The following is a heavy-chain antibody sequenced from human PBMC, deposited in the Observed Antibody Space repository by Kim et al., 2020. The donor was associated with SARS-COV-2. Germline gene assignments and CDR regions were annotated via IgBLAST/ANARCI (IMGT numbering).Heavy chain of an antibody. D-gene: IGHD6-13*01. Sequence: GGSLRLSCAASGFTFSSYGMHWVRQAPGKGLEWVAVISYDGSNKYYADSVKGRFTISRDNSKNTLYLQMNSLRAEDTAVYYCAKDSQETEYKAAAGMYYYYGMDVCGQGTTVTVSS. J-gene: IGHJ6*02. V-gene: IGHV3-30*18. CDR2: ISYDGSNK. CDR3: AKDSQETEYKAAAGMYYYYGMDV. CDR1: GFTFSSYG.